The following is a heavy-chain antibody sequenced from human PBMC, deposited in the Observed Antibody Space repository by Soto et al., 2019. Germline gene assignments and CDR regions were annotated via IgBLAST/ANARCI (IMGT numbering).Heavy chain of an antibody. Sequence: QITLKESGPTLVKPTQTLTLTCTFSGFSLSTSGVGVGWIRQPPGKALEWLALIYWDDDKRYSPSLKSRLTITKDTSKNQVVLTMTNMDPVDTATYYCAHTLLPVVPAAMLAFDPWGQGTLVTVSS. CDR3: AHTLLPVVPAAMLAFDP. CDR2: IYWDDDK. J-gene: IGHJ5*02. D-gene: IGHD2-2*01. CDR1: GFSLSTSGVG. V-gene: IGHV2-5*02.